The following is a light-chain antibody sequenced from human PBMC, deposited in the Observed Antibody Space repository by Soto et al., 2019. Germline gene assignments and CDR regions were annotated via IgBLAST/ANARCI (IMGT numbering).Light chain of an antibody. CDR2: GNT. Sequence: QSVLTQPPSVSGAPGQRVTISCTGTSSNIGAGYDVHWYQQLPGTAPKFLIYGNTNRPSGVPDPFSGSKAGSSASLAINGLQAEDEADYYCQSYDSSLSGYVFGTGTKLTVL. CDR1: SSNIGAGYD. CDR3: QSYDSSLSGYV. J-gene: IGLJ1*01. V-gene: IGLV1-40*01.